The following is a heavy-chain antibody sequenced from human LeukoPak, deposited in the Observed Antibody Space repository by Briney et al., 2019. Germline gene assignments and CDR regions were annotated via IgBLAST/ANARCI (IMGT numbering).Heavy chain of an antibody. J-gene: IGHJ3*02. D-gene: IGHD4-17*01. CDR2: INPSAGNT. CDR1: GYTFTSYY. V-gene: IGHV1-46*01. CDR3: ARQKNDYGDYPDAFDI. Sequence: ASVKVSCKASGYTFTSYYIHWVHQAPGQGLEWMGLINPSAGNTAYAQKFQGRGSMTSDTSTSTVYMELSSLRSEDTAVYYCARQKNDYGDYPDAFDIWGQGTMVTVSS.